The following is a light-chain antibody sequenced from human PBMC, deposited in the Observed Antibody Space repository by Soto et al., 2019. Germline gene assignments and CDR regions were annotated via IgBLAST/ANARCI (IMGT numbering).Light chain of an antibody. CDR1: QGISNW. CDR3: QQANSFPLT. CDR2: AAS. J-gene: IGKJ4*01. Sequence: DIQMAQSPSSVSASVGDTVTITCRASQGISNWLAWYQQKPGKAPKLLIYAASSLQSGVPSRFTGSGFGTDFTLTFSSLQPEDFATYYCQQANSFPLTFGGGTKVEIK. V-gene: IGKV1-12*01.